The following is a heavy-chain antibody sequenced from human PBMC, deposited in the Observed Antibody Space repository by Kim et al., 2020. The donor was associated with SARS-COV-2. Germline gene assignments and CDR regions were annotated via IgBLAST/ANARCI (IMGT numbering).Heavy chain of an antibody. J-gene: IGHJ4*02. V-gene: IGHV1-46*01. D-gene: IGHD5-18*01. CDR3: ARGGRSRIQLWSVLVDY. CDR1: GYTFTSYY. CDR2: INPSGGST. Sequence: ASVKVSCKASGYTFTSYYMHWVRQAPGQGLEWMGIINPSGGSTSYAQKFQGRVTMTRDTSTSTVYMELSSLRSEDTAVYYCARGGRSRIQLWSVLVDYWGQGTLVTVSS.